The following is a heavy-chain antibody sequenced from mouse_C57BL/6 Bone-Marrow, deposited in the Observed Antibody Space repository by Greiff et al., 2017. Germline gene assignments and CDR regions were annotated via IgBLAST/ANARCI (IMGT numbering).Heavy chain of an antibody. CDR2: IDPSDSYT. CDR1: GYTFTSYW. V-gene: IGHV1-69*01. CDR3: AVGLAWFAY. Sequence: VQLQQPGAELVMPGASVKLSCKASGYTFTSYWMHWVQQRPGQGLEWIGDIDPSDSYTYYNQKFKGKSTLTVDKSDSTAYLQLSSLTSEDSAVYYCAVGLAWFAYWGQGTLVTVSA. J-gene: IGHJ3*01.